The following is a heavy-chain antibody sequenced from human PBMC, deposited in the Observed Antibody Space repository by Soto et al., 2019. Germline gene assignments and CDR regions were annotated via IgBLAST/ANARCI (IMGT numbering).Heavy chain of an antibody. V-gene: IGHV3-7*03. Sequence: GGSLRLSGAASGFTFSSYWMSWVRRAPGKGLEWVANIKQDGSEKYYVDSVKGRFTISRDNAKNSLYLQRNSLGAEDTAVYYCARSSSGGWPDAFDIWGQGTMVTVSS. CDR1: GFTFSSYW. J-gene: IGHJ3*02. CDR3: ARSSSGGWPDAFDI. CDR2: IKQDGSEK. D-gene: IGHD6-19*01.